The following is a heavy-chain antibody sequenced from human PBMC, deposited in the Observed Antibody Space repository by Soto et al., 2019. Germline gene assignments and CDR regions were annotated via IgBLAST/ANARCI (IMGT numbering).Heavy chain of an antibody. CDR3: AKENIVVVTSGDFDN. V-gene: IGHV3-23*01. Sequence: EVQMLESGGGLVQPGGSLRLSCTASGFTFNHYAMSWLRQAPGKGLEWVSAISGSGDSTYYADSVKGRFTISRDNSKNTLYLQMSSLRAEDTALYYCAKENIVVVTSGDFDNWGQGTLVTVSS. CDR2: ISGSGDST. J-gene: IGHJ4*02. D-gene: IGHD2-21*02. CDR1: GFTFNHYA.